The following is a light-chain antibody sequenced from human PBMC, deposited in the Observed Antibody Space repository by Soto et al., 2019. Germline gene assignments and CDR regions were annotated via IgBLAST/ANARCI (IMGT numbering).Light chain of an antibody. CDR1: SSNIGNNY. V-gene: IGLV1-51*01. CDR2: DNN. CDR3: GTWDSSLSAGV. J-gene: IGLJ3*02. Sequence: QSVLTQPPSVSAAPGQKVTVSCSGSSSNIGNNYVFWYQQLPGTAPKLLIYDNNKRPSGIPDRFSVSKSVTSATLGVTGLQTGDEAEYYCGTWDSSLSAGVFGGGTKVTVL.